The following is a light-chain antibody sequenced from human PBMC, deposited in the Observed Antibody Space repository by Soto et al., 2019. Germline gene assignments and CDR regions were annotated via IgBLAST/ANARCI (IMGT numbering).Light chain of an antibody. CDR1: QSISNW. J-gene: IGKJ4*01. Sequence: DIQMTPSPSTLSASVGDRVTITCRASQSISNWLAWYQQKPGKAPKLLIYRASSLESGVPSRFSGSGSGTEFTLTISSLQPDDFATYYCQQYNSYSPRLTFGGGTKVETK. CDR3: QQYNSYSPRLT. V-gene: IGKV1-5*03. CDR2: RAS.